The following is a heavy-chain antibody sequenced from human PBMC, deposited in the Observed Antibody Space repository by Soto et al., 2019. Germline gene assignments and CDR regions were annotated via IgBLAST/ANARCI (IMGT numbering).Heavy chain of an antibody. CDR3: ARRFTANGGERFDY. V-gene: IGHV4-61*03. CDR2: FYYSGST. J-gene: IGHJ4*02. D-gene: IGHD2-21*01. CDR1: GDSVSSGSSY. Sequence: SETLSLTCTVSGDSVSSGSSYWTWIRQPPGKGLEWIGYFYYSGSTNYNPSLESRVTISGDTSKNHFSLKLNSVTAADPAVYYCARRFTANGGERFDYWGQGNLVTVSS.